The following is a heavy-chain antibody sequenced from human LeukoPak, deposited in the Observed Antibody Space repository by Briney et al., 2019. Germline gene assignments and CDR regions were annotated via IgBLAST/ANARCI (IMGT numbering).Heavy chain of an antibody. J-gene: IGHJ4*02. CDR3: ARTYCSGGSCYRFPLIFFDY. V-gene: IGHV1-69*06. D-gene: IGHD2-15*01. CDR1: GGTFSSYA. Sequence: EASVKVSCKASGGTFSSYAISWVRQAPGQGLEWMGGIIPIFGTANYAQKFQGRVTITADKSTSTAYIELSSLRSEDTAVYYCARTYCSGGSCYRFPLIFFDYWGQGTLVTVSS. CDR2: IIPIFGTA.